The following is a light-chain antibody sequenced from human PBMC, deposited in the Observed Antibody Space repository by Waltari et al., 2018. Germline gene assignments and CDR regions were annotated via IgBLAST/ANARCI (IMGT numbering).Light chain of an antibody. CDR3: QQYDEWPPRYT. CDR2: CAS. V-gene: IGKV3-15*01. CDR1: QGVRRN. J-gene: IGKJ2*01. Sequence: DTVLTPSPATLSVSPGDGATLSCRASQGVRRNLAWSQQRPAQAPSLLIFCASTRAPDVAARFIGSGSGTEFTLTITGLQSEDSAIYYCQQYDEWPPRYTFGQGTTLEIK.